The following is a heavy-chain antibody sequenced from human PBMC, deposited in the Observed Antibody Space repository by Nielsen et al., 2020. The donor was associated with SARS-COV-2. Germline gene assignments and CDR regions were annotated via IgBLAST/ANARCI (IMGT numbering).Heavy chain of an antibody. CDR1: GFTFNIYA. CDR2: VSSSGGST. Sequence: GGSLRLSCAASGFTFNIYAMAWVRRAPGRGLQWVTGVSSSGGSTYYTDSVKGRFTISRDNSKNTLYLEMHSLRVEDTAVYYCAKDLYYGSGSDYWGQGTLVTVSS. D-gene: IGHD3-10*01. J-gene: IGHJ4*02. V-gene: IGHV3-23*01. CDR3: AKDLYYGSGSDY.